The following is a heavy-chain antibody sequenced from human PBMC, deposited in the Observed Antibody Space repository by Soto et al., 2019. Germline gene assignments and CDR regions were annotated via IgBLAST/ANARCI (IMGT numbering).Heavy chain of an antibody. V-gene: IGHV4-61*08. Sequence: SETLSLTCTVSGGSISSGDYYWSWIHQHPGKGLEWIGYIYNIGSTNYNPSLRSRVTMSIDTSQEQFSLNLSSVTAADTALYYCARLRYSGTYYSDYWGRGTLVTVSS. D-gene: IGHD1-26*01. CDR2: IYNIGST. J-gene: IGHJ4*02. CDR3: ARLRYSGTYYSDY. CDR1: GGSISSGDYY.